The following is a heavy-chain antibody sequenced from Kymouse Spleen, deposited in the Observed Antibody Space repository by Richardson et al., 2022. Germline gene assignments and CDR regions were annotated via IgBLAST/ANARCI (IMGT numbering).Heavy chain of an antibody. V-gene: IGHV3-73*02. Sequence: EVQLVESGGGLVQPGGSLKLSCAASGFTFSGSAMHWVRQASGKGLEWVGRIRSKANSYATAYAASVKGRFTISRDDSKNTAYLQMNSLKTEDTAVYYCTRGYSYGYNYFDYWGQGTLVTVSS. CDR2: IRSKANSYAT. CDR3: TRGYSYGYNYFDY. D-gene: IGHD5-18,IGHD5-18*01. J-gene: IGHJ4*02. CDR1: GFTFSGSA.